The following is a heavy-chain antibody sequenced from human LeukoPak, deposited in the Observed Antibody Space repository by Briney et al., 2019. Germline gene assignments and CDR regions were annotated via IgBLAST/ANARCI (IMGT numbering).Heavy chain of an antibody. CDR3: ARPVVSGLQLTTGWFDP. CDR2: IYPGDSDT. CDR1: GYSFTSYW. V-gene: IGHV5-51*01. Sequence: GESLKISCKGSGYSFTSYWIGWVRQMPGKGLEWMGIIYPGDSDTRYSPSFQGQVTISADKSISTAYLQWSSLKASDTAMYYCARPVVSGLQLTTGWFDPWGQGTLVTVSS. D-gene: IGHD1-1*01. J-gene: IGHJ5*02.